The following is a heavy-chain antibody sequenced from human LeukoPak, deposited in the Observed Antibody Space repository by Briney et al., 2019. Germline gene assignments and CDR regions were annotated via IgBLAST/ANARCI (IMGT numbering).Heavy chain of an antibody. Sequence: ASVKVSCKASGYTFTSYGISWVRQAPGQGLEWMGWINAYNGNTNYAQKLQGRVTMTTDTSTSTAYMELRSLRSDDTAVYYCARDLSLIVVVPAANLDYWGQGTLVTVSS. J-gene: IGHJ4*02. CDR3: ARDLSLIVVVPAANLDY. V-gene: IGHV1-18*01. CDR2: INAYNGNT. CDR1: GYTFTSYG. D-gene: IGHD2-2*01.